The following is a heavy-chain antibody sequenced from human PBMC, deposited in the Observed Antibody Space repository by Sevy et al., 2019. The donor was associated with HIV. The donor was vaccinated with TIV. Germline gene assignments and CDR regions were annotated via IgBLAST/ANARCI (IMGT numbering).Heavy chain of an antibody. CDR1: GASVSAANDY. CDR3: ARGHIAAASNDY. J-gene: IGHJ4*02. D-gene: IGHD6-13*01. CDR2: VYYFGST. V-gene: IGHV4-61*01. Sequence: SETLSLTCSVSGASVSAANDYWSWIRQPPGKGLEWIGYVYYFGSTNYNPSLKSRVTISVDTSKNQFSLKLSSVTAADTAVYYCARGHIAAASNDYWGQGTLVTVSS.